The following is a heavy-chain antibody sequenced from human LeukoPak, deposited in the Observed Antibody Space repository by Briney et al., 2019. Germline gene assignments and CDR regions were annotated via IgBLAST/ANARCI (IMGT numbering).Heavy chain of an antibody. CDR3: AKSRRGANSGGSYYFDY. J-gene: IGHJ4*02. CDR2: ISGSGDIT. CDR1: GFTFSNYA. Sequence: PGGSLRLYCAASGFTFSNYAMTWVRQAPGKGLEWVSAISGSGDITYYADPVKGRFTISRDNSKNTLHLQMNSLRAEDTAVYYCAKSRRGANSGGSYYFDYWGQGTLVTVSS. V-gene: IGHV3-23*01. D-gene: IGHD2-15*01.